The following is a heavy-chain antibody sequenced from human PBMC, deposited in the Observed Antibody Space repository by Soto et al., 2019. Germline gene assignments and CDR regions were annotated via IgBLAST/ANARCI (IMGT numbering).Heavy chain of an antibody. CDR1: GFTFSSYW. CDR3: AIYNLRVCWSGYYTVSYYCMDV. CDR2: IKQAGGEK. Sequence: EVQLVESGGGLVQPGGSLRLSCAASGFTFSSYWMSWVRQAPGKGLEWVAKIKQAGGEKYYVDSVKGRFTISRDNAKNSLYLQMNSLRAEDTTVYYCAIYNLRVCWSGYYTVSYYCMDVWGQGTTVTVSS. D-gene: IGHD3-3*01. J-gene: IGHJ6*02. V-gene: IGHV3-7*01.